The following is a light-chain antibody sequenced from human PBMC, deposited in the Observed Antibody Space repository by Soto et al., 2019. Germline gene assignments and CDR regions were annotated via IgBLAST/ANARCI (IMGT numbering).Light chain of an antibody. CDR3: QQFGSSVI. V-gene: IGKV3-20*01. CDR2: RTS. CDR1: QSVSSTY. J-gene: IGKJ5*01. Sequence: EIVLTQSPGPLSLSPGERATLSCRASQSVSSTYLAWYQQKPGQAPRLLIYRTSTRATGIPDRFSGSGSGTDFTLTISRLEPEDFAVYYCQQFGSSVIFGQGTRLEIK.